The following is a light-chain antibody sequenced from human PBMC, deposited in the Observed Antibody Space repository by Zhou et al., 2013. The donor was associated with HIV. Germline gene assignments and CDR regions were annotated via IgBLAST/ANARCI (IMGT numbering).Light chain of an antibody. CDR2: GAS. Sequence: EIVLTQSPGTLSLSPGVRAILSCRASQTVSASFLAWYRQTPGQAPRLLIYGASTRATGIPDRFSGSGSGRDFTLTISRLEPEDFAVYFCQHYAKSPLSFGGGTTVELK. J-gene: IGKJ4*01. CDR1: QTVSASF. V-gene: IGKV3-20*01. CDR3: QHYAKSPLS.